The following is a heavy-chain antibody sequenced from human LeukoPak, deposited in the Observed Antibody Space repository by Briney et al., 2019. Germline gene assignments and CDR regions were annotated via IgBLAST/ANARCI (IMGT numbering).Heavy chain of an antibody. CDR1: GFTFSNAW. J-gene: IGHJ4*02. V-gene: IGHV3-15*01. CDR3: TTIKYSSSSGFDY. Sequence: GGSLRLSCAASGFTFSNAWMSWVRQAPGKGLEWVGRIKSKTDGGTTDCAAPVKGRFTISRDDSKNTLYLQMNSLKTEDTAVYYCTTIKYSSSSGFDYWGQGTLVTVSS. CDR2: IKSKTDGGTT. D-gene: IGHD6-13*01.